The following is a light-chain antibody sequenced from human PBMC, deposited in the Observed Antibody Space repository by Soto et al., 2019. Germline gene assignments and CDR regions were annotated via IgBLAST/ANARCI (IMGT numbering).Light chain of an antibody. J-gene: IGKJ1*01. CDR1: QNIGKW. Sequence: QLTQSPSTLSASVGDRVTITCRSSQNIGKWLAWYQQKPGKAPNLRISDASRLESGVPSRFRGRGSGTNFTLAISSLQPDDFATYYCHQYDSDRTFGQGTKVDIK. CDR3: HQYDSDRT. CDR2: DAS. V-gene: IGKV1-5*01.